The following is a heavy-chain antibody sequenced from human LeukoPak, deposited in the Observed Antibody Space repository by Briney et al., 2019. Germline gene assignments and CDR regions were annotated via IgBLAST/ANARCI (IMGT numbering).Heavy chain of an antibody. J-gene: IGHJ5*02. V-gene: IGHV4-59*02. CDR1: GASVSSYY. Sequence: SETLSLTCAVSGASVSSYYWSWIRQPPGKGLEWIGYIYYSGSTNYNPSLKSRVTISVDTSKNQFSLKLSSVTAVDTAVYYCAAEGVTMVRGVIGDWFDPWGQGTLVTVSS. CDR3: AAEGVTMVRGVIGDWFDP. CDR2: IYYSGST. D-gene: IGHD3-10*01.